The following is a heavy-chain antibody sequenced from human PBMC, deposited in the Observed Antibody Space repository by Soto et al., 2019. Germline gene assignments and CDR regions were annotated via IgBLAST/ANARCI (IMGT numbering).Heavy chain of an antibody. CDR3: ARDPIGGGAPYYFDF. D-gene: IGHD3-16*01. J-gene: IGHJ4*02. V-gene: IGHV1-2*02. Sequence: QVQLVQSGAEVRKPGGSVKVSCKASGYTFSAYYMYWVRQTPRHGLEWMGGINTDSGDTHYAQKFKGTVTVTRDTSTGTAYMELTSLTSDDTAVYYCARDPIGGGAPYYFDFWGRGTLVTVSS. CDR2: INTDSGDT. CDR1: GYTFSAYY.